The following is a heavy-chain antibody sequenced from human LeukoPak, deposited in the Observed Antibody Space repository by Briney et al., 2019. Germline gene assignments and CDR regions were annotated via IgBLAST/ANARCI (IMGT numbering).Heavy chain of an antibody. CDR3: AKDDGSSGPRSYAFDI. Sequence: SETLSLTCAVYGGSFSGYYWSWIRQPPGKGLEWIGEINHSGSTNYNPSLKSRVTISVDTSKNQFSLKLSSVTAADTAVYYCAKDDGSSGPRSYAFDIWGQGTMVTVSS. D-gene: IGHD3-22*01. V-gene: IGHV4-34*01. J-gene: IGHJ3*02. CDR1: GGSFSGYY. CDR2: INHSGST.